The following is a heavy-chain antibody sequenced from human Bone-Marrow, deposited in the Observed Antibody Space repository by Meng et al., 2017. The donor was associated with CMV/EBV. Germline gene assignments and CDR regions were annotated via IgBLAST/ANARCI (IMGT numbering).Heavy chain of an antibody. CDR1: RFTFSSYV. Sequence: GESLKISCAASRFTFSSYVMDWVRQAPGKGLEWVAVISYDGSNKYYADSVKGRFTISRDNAKSSLYLQMNSLRPEDMALYYCAKGYPGYYYGMDVWGQGTTVTVSS. J-gene: IGHJ6*02. CDR2: ISYDGSNK. D-gene: IGHD1-1*01. V-gene: IGHV3-30*04. CDR3: AKGYPGYYYGMDV.